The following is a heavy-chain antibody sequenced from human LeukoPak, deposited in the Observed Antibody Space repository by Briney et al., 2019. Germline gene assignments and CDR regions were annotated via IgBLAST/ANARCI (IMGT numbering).Heavy chain of an antibody. CDR2: ISSSSSYI. J-gene: IGHJ6*03. CDR3: ARALVPAATRYYYYMDV. CDR1: GFTFSSYS. V-gene: IGHV3-21*01. D-gene: IGHD2-2*01. Sequence: PGGSLRLSCAASGFTFSSYSMNWVRQAPGKGLEWVSSISSSSSYIYYADSVKGRFTISRDNAKNSLYLQMNSLRAEDTAVYYCARALVPAATRYYYYMDVWGKGTTVTVSS.